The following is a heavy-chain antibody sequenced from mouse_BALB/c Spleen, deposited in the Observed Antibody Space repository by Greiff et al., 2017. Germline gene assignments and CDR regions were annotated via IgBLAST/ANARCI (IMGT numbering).Heavy chain of an antibody. CDR2: IYPGSGNT. CDR3: ARDGNYEVWFAY. Sequence: QVQLQQSGAELARPGASVKLSCKASGFTFTDYYINWVKQRTGQGLEWIGEIYPGSGNTYYNEKFKGRATLTADKSSSTAYMQLSSLTSEDSAVYFCARDGNYEVWFAYWGQGTLVTVSA. D-gene: IGHD2-1*01. CDR1: GFTFTDYY. J-gene: IGHJ3*01. V-gene: IGHV1-77*01.